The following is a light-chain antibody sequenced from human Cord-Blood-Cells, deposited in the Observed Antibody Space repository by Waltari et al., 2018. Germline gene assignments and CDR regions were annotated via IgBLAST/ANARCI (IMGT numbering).Light chain of an antibody. CDR3: HSYSSSLSRSV. CDR1: SATIRSVYH. J-gene: IGLJ2*01. Sequence: HSLLTRPPSVAGAPGLSVTIPSAACSATIRSVYHVHLYQQLPGTAPKLIIYGNSNRPSGVPDRFSGSKSGNSASLAITGLQAEDEADYYCHSYSSSLSRSVFGGGTKLTVL. CDR2: GNS. V-gene: IGLV1-40*01.